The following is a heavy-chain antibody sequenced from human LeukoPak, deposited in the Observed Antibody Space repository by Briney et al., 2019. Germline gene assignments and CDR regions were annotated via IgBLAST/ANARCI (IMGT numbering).Heavy chain of an antibody. J-gene: IGHJ4*02. Sequence: PGGSLRLSCAASGFTVSSNYMSWVRQAPGKGLEWVSVIYSGGSTYYADSVKGRFTISRDNSKNTLYLQMNSLRAEDTAVYYCARDLLGSSGHDYWGQGTLVTVSS. CDR3: ARDLLGSSGHDY. V-gene: IGHV3-53*01. CDR2: IYSGGST. CDR1: GFTVSSNY. D-gene: IGHD6-19*01.